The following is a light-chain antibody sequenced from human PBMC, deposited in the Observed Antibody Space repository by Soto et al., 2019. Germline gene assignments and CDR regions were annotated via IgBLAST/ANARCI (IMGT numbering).Light chain of an antibody. J-gene: IGKJ4*01. CDR3: QQRSNLVT. CDR2: DAS. CDR1: QSVSNY. Sequence: EIVLTQSPATLSLSPGERATLSCRASQSVSNYLAWYQQKPGQGPRLLIYDASNRATGIPGRFSGSGSGTDFTLTSSSLEPEEAAVYYCQQRSNLVTFGGGTKVEIK. V-gene: IGKV3-11*01.